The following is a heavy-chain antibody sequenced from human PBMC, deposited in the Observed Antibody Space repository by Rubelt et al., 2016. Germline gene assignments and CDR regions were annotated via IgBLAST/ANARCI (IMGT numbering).Heavy chain of an antibody. V-gene: IGHV1-46*01. Sequence: QEQLVQSGAEVRKPGASVSISCKPSGHNFIGYHIHWVRQAPGQGLEWMGIITSSGGSTSYAQNVQGRVSLTRDTLELNSLRPEDTAVYFCAARHGTQTYGAFDLWGQGTKVTVSS. D-gene: IGHD6-13*01. CDR1: GHNFIGYH. CDR2: ITSSGGST. J-gene: IGHJ3*01. CDR3: AARHGTQTYGAFDL.